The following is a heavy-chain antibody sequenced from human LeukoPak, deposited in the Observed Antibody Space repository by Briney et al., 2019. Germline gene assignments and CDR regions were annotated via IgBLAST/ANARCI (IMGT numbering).Heavy chain of an antibody. D-gene: IGHD2-21*02. CDR1: GGTFSSYA. CDR2: IIPIFGTA. J-gene: IGHJ4*02. CDR3: ARLAVTAIPLAFDY. Sequence: AASVKVSCKASGGTFSSYAISWVRQAPGQGLEWMGGIIPIFGTANYAQKFQGRVTITADESTSTAYMELSSLRSEDTAVYYCARLAVTAIPLAFDYWGQGTLVTVSS. V-gene: IGHV1-69*13.